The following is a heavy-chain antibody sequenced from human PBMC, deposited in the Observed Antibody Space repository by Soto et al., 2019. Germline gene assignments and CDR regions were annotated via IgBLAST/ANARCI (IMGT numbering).Heavy chain of an antibody. Sequence: QVQLVESGGGVVQPGRSLRLSCAVSGFTFSSYAMHWVRQAPGKGLEWVAVISYDGSNKYYADSVKGRFTISRDNFKNTLYLQMNSLRGDDTVVHYCARARTSSSSAGLDYWGQGTLVTVSS. CDR3: ARARTSSSSAGLDY. V-gene: IGHV3-30-3*01. J-gene: IGHJ4*02. D-gene: IGHD6-6*01. CDR1: GFTFSSYA. CDR2: ISYDGSNK.